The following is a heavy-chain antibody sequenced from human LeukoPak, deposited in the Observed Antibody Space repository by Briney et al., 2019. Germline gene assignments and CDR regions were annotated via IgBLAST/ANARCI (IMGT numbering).Heavy chain of an antibody. D-gene: IGHD2-21*02. CDR2: ISGSGDSI. CDR1: GFTVSSNY. CDR3: AREASDWPNNWFDT. J-gene: IGHJ5*02. Sequence: PGGSLRLSCAASGFTVSSNYMSWVRQAPGKGLEWVSAISGSGDSIYYADSMKGRFTSSRDNSKNTLYLQMSSLRAEDTAIYYCAREASDWPNNWFDTWGQGTLVTVSS. V-gene: IGHV3-23*01.